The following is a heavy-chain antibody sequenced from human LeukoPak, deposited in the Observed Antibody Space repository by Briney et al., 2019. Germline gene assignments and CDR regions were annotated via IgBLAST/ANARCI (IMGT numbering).Heavy chain of an antibody. CDR1: GFTFSSYS. CDR3: AREPSRGYSGSY. D-gene: IGHD1-26*01. CDR2: ISSSSSYI. V-gene: IGHV3-21*01. Sequence: GGSLRLSCAASGFTFSSYSMNWVRQAPGKGLEWVSSISSSSSYIYYADSVKGRFTISRDNAKNSLYLQMNSLRAEDTAVYYCAREPSRGYSGSYWGQGTLVTVSS. J-gene: IGHJ4*02.